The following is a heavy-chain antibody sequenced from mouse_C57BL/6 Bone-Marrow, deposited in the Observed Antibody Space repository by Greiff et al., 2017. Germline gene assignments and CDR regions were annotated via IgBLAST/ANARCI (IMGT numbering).Heavy chain of an antibody. V-gene: IGHV7-1*01. D-gene: IGHD4-1*01. J-gene: IGHJ2*01. CDR3: ARDAGLGLDY. CDR2: SRNKANDYTT. Sequence: EVKLVESGGGLVQSGRSLRLSCATSGFTFSDFYMEWVRQAPGKGLEWIAASRNKANDYTTEYSASVKGRFTVSRDTSQSILYLQMNALRAEDTAIYYCARDAGLGLDYWGQGTTLTVSS. CDR1: GFTFSDFY.